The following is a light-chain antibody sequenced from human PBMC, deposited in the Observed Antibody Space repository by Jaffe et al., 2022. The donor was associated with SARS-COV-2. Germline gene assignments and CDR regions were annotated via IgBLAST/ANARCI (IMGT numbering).Light chain of an antibody. Sequence: EIVLTQSPATLSLSPGERATLSCRASQSVRSYLAWYQQKPGQAPRLLIYDASNRAAGIPARFSGSGSGTDFTLTISSLEAEDFAVYYCQQRSNWPPITFGGGTKVEMK. J-gene: IGKJ4*01. CDR2: DAS. CDR1: QSVRSY. V-gene: IGKV3-11*01. CDR3: QQRSNWPPIT.